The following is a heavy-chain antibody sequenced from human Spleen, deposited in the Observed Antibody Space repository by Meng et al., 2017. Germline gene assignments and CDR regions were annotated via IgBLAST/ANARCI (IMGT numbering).Heavy chain of an antibody. CDR3: ARDSSGRYLTWHGPLRGDY. D-gene: IGHD6-19*01. V-gene: IGHV1-18*01. CDR1: GYTLTKYG. J-gene: IGHJ4*02. Sequence: ASVKVSCKASGYTLTKYGISWVRQAPGQGLEWMGWISADNGNTNDAQKLQGRVTMTTDTSTSAAYMELRSLRSDDTAVYYCARDSSGRYLTWHGPLRGDYWGQGTLVTVSS. CDR2: ISADNGNT.